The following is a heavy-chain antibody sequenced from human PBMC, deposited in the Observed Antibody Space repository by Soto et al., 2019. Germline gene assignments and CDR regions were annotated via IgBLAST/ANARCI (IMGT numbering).Heavy chain of an antibody. D-gene: IGHD2-21*02. V-gene: IGHV1-2*02. J-gene: IGHJ6*02. CDR1: GYTFTSYA. CDR3: ARDLAYCGGDCYFPYYGMDV. CDR2: INPSSGNT. Sequence: ASVKVSCKASGYTFTSYAMHWVRQAPGERLEWMGWINPSSGNTNYAQKFQGRVTMTRDTSTSTAYMELSRLRSDDTAVYYCARDLAYCGGDCYFPYYGMDVWGQGTTVTVSS.